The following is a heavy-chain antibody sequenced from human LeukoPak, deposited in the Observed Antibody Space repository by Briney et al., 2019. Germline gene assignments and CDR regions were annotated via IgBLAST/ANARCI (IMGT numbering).Heavy chain of an antibody. V-gene: IGHV4-30-4*08. D-gene: IGHD6-6*01. Sequence: PSETLSPTCTVSGGSISSGDYYWSWIRQPPGKGLEWIGYIYYSGSTYYNPSLKSRVTISVDTSKNQFSLKLSSVTAADTAVYYCARSRRSSGWYFDLWGRGTLVTVSS. CDR1: GGSISSGDYY. CDR2: IYYSGST. J-gene: IGHJ2*01. CDR3: ARSRRSSGWYFDL.